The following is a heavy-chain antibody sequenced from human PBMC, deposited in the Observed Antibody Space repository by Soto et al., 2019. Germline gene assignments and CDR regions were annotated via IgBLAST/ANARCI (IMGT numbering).Heavy chain of an antibody. V-gene: IGHV4-59*08. CDR2: IYYSGST. CDR3: ARRWGATFDF. D-gene: IGHD1-26*01. CDR1: GGSISSYY. Sequence: SETLSLTCTVSGGSISSYYWSWIRQPPGKGLEWIGYIYYSGSTNYNPSLKSRVTISVDTSKNQFSLKLSSVTAAGTAVYYCARRWGATFDFWGQGTLVTVSS. J-gene: IGHJ4*02.